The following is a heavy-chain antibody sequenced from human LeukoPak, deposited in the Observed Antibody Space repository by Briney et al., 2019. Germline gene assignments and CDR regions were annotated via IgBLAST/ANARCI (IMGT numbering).Heavy chain of an antibody. V-gene: IGHV4-59*01. D-gene: IGHD3-9*01. CDR1: GGSISSYY. CDR2: IYYSGSI. J-gene: IGHJ4*02. Sequence: PSETLSLTCTVSGGSISSYYWSWIRQPPGKGLEWIGYIYYSGSINYNPSLKSRVTISVDTSKNQFSLKLSSVTAADTAVYYCARIAAYYDILTGYYPGYYFEYWGQGTLVTVSS. CDR3: ARIAAYYDILTGYYPGYYFEY.